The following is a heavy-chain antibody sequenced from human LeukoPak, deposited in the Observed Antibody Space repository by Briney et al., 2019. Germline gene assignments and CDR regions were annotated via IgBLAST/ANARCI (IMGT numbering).Heavy chain of an antibody. J-gene: IGHJ4*02. CDR3: ATGRDPYKTGH. CDR2: ICDNGHT. D-gene: IGHD3-10*01. Sequence: SETLSLTCTFSGGSFSPAHWSWIRQPPGKGLEWIGVICDNGHTDYNPSLKSRVTISVDTSKRQFSLKLSSLAAADTAVYYCATGRDPYKTGHWGQGTLVTVSS. V-gene: IGHV4-59*01. CDR1: GGSFSPAH.